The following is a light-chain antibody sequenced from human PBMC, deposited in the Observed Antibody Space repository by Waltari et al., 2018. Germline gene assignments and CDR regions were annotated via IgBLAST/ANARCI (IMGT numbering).Light chain of an antibody. Sequence: DIVMTQSPLSLPVTPGEPASISCRASQSLLHSNGYNHLDWYVQKPGQSPQLLIYLGSNRASGVPGRFNGSGSGTDFTLKISRVEAEDVGIYYCMQALQTRRFGPGTKVDIK. CDR2: LGS. CDR3: MQALQTRR. V-gene: IGKV2-28*01. CDR1: QSLLHSNGYNH. J-gene: IGKJ3*01.